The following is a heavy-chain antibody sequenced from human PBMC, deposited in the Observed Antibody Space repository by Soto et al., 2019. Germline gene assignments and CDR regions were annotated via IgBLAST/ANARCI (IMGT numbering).Heavy chain of an antibody. Sequence: SVKVSCKASGGTFSSYTISWVRQAPGQGLEWMGRIIPILGIANCAQKFQGRVTITADKSTSTAYMELSSLRSEDTAVYYCARSVVVPAARSYYYYMDVWGKGTTVTVS. CDR3: ARSVVVPAARSYYYYMDV. J-gene: IGHJ6*03. CDR2: IIPILGIA. CDR1: GGTFSSYT. V-gene: IGHV1-69*02. D-gene: IGHD2-2*01.